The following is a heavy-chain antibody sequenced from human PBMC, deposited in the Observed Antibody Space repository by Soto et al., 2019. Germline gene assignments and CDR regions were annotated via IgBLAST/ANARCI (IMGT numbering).Heavy chain of an antibody. J-gene: IGHJ6*02. CDR1: GFTFSRFS. D-gene: IGHD6-13*01. Sequence: GGSQRLSCVASGFTFSRFSMHWVRQAPGKGLDFVADISSGGDRTYYANSVKGRFTISRDNSKNTLYLQMSSLRVEDTAVYYCARRQISPPTRGAASARGGMDVWGQGTTVTVSS. CDR3: ARRQISPPTRGAASARGGMDV. V-gene: IGHV3-64*01. CDR2: ISSGGDRT.